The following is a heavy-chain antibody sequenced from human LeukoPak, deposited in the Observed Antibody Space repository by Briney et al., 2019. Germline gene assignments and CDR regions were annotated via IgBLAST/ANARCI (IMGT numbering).Heavy chain of an antibody. D-gene: IGHD3-10*01. CDR2: ISSGGTTI. J-gene: IGHJ5*02. Sequence: GGSLRLSCAASGFTFSDYYMSWIRQAPGKGLEWVSYISSGGTTIYYADSVKGRFTISRDNAKNSLYLQMNSLRAEDTAVYYCARACEGSGSYYPNWFDPWGQGTLVTVSS. V-gene: IGHV3-11*01. CDR1: GFTFSDYY. CDR3: ARACEGSGSYYPNWFDP.